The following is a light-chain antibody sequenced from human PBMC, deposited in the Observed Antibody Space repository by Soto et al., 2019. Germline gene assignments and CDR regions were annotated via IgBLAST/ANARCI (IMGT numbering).Light chain of an antibody. CDR2: EVS. CDR3: SSYSISTAYL. Sequence: QSVLTQPASVSGSPGQSITISCTGTSSDVGGYDYVSWYQLHPGKAPKLMVFEVSNRPSGVSYRFSGSKSGNTASLTISGLQAEDEADYFSSSYSISTAYLFGTRTKVTVL. J-gene: IGLJ1*01. V-gene: IGLV2-14*01. CDR1: SSDVGGYDY.